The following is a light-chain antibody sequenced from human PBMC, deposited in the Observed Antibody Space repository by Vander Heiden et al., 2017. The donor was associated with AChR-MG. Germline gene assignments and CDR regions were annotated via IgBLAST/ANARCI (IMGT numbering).Light chain of an antibody. Sequence: TVTITCTRNGGIIGSNYVKWYQQSPGSAPTTLIFDDNQRPSGVPDRFSGSIDSYSNSATITMSGLKAEDEAYYYSRYFSSSLVVFGGGTKLTVL. CDR2: DDN. V-gene: IGLV6-57*03. J-gene: IGLJ2*01. CDR1: GGIIGSNY. CDR3: RYFSSSLVV.